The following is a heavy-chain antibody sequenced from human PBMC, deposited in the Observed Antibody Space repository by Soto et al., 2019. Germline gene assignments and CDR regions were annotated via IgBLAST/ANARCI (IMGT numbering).Heavy chain of an antibody. CDR3: ARYCSGGSCYLDP. J-gene: IGHJ5*02. CDR1: GDSISSGGYY. Sequence: PSETLSLTCTVYGDSISSGGYYWSWIRQPPGKGLEWIGYMYYSGSTNYNPSLKSRVTISVDTSKNQFSLKLSSVTAADTAVYYCARYCSGGSCYLDPWGQGTLVTVSS. V-gene: IGHV4-61*08. D-gene: IGHD2-15*01. CDR2: MYYSGST.